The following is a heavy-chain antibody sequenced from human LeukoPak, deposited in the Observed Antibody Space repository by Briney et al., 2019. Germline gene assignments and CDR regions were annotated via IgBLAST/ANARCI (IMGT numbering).Heavy chain of an antibody. Sequence: GGSLRLSCAASGFTFSSYGMHWVRQAPGKGLEWVALIRYDGSNKYYADSVKGRFTISSDNSKNTLYLQMNSLRAEDTAVYYCAKDRQWSFDYWGQGTLVTVSS. CDR1: GFTFSSYG. J-gene: IGHJ4*02. CDR2: IRYDGSNK. CDR3: AKDRQWSFDY. D-gene: IGHD6-19*01. V-gene: IGHV3-30*02.